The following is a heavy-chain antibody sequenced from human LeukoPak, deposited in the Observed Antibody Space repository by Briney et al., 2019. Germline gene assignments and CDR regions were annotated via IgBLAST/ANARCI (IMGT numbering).Heavy chain of an antibody. CDR1: GFTFSRYG. D-gene: IGHD6-19*01. CDR2: IRDDGSNQ. J-gene: IGHJ4*02. V-gene: IGHV3-30*02. Sequence: GGSLRLSCAASGFTFSRYGMYWVRQAPGKGLEWVAFIRDDGSNQYYADSVKGRFTISRDNSKNSLYLQMNSLRAEDTAVYYCAKESSGGWYFDYWGQGTLVTVSS. CDR3: AKESSGGWYFDY.